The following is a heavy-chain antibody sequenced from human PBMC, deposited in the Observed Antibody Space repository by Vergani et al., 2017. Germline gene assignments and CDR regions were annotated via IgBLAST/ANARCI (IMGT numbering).Heavy chain of an antibody. CDR1: GFTFSSYS. Sequence: EVQLVESGGGLVKPGGSLRLSCAASGFTFSSYSMNWVRQAPGKGLEWVSSISSSSSYIYYADAVKGRFTISRDNAKNSLYLQMNSLRAEDTAVYYCARSDFWSGYTPKYYYYYYMDVWDKGTTVTVS. V-gene: IGHV3-21*01. CDR3: ARSDFWSGYTPKYYYYYYMDV. J-gene: IGHJ6*03. CDR2: ISSSSSYI. D-gene: IGHD3-3*01.